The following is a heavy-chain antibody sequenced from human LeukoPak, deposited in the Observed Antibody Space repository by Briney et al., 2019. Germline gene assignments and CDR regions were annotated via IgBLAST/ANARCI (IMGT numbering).Heavy chain of an antibody. CDR1: GFTFSSYV. Sequence: GGSLRLSCAASGFTFSSYVMHWVRQAPGKGLEWVAIISYDGSNEYYADSVKGRFTISRDNSKNTLYLQMISLRAEDTAVYYCAKSGYNRFDYWGQGTLVTVSS. CDR2: ISYDGSNE. D-gene: IGHD5-24*01. J-gene: IGHJ4*02. CDR3: AKSGYNRFDY. V-gene: IGHV3-30*04.